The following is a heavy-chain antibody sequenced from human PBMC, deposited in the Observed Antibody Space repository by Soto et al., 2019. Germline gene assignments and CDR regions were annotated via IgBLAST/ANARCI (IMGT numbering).Heavy chain of an antibody. CDR2: INAGTGNT. Sequence: QVRLVQSGAEEKKPGASVKVSCKASGYTFTSYGIHWVRQAPGQRLEWMGWINAGTGNTKYSQRFQGRVTMTRDTSASTAFMELSSLRYEDTAVYYCARQMDIVVGDVVNWFDPWGQGTLVTVSS. D-gene: IGHD2-2*03. J-gene: IGHJ5*02. CDR1: GYTFTSYG. V-gene: IGHV1-3*05. CDR3: ARQMDIVVGDVVNWFDP.